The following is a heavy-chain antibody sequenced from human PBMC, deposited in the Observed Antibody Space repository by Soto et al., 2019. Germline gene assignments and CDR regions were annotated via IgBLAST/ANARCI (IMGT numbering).Heavy chain of an antibody. CDR2: ISYDGSNK. V-gene: IGHV3-30-3*01. D-gene: IGHD3-22*01. CDR1: GFTFSSYA. CDR3: ARDPEYYYDSSGSYFDY. J-gene: IGHJ4*02. Sequence: GGSLRLSCAASGFTFSSYAMHWVRQAPGKGLEWVAVISYDGSNKYYADSVKGRFTISRDNSKNTLYLQMNSLRAEDAAVYYCARDPEYYYDSSGSYFDYWGQGTLVTVSS.